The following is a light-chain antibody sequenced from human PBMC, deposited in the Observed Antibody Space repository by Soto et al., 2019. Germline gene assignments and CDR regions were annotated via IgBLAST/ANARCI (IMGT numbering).Light chain of an antibody. CDR2: AAS. CDR1: QRVSTW. Sequence: IRMTQSPSSVSASVGARVTISCRASQRVSTWLAWYQQKPGKAPKLLIYAASRLQSGVPSRFSGSGSGTDFILTISSLQPEDFATYYCQQAHSFPFTFGPGTKVDI. CDR3: QQAHSFPFT. V-gene: IGKV1-12*01. J-gene: IGKJ3*01.